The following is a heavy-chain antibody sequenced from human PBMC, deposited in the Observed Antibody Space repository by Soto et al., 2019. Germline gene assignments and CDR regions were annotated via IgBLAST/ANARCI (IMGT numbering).Heavy chain of an antibody. V-gene: IGHV3-21*01. J-gene: IGHJ4*02. CDR3: ARDRSPWYARQWLVGNDY. Sequence: GGSLRLSCAASGFTFSSYSMNWVRQAPGKGLEWVSSISSSSSYIYYADSVKGRFTISRDNAKNSLYLQMNSLRAEDTAVYYCARDRSPWYARQWLVGNDYWGQGTLVTV. D-gene: IGHD6-19*01. CDR1: GFTFSSYS. CDR2: ISSSSSYI.